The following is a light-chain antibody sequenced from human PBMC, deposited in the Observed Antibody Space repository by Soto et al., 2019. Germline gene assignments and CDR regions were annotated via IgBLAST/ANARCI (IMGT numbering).Light chain of an antibody. CDR1: QSVNSY. CDR3: QQGGSWPLT. CDR2: DAS. J-gene: IGKJ4*01. Sequence: EIVLTQSPATLSLSPGERGTLSCRASQSVNSYLAWYQQKPGQAPRLLIYDASNRATGVPSRFSGSASGTDFTLTISSLEHEDFAVYYCQQGGSWPLTIGGGTKVEIK. V-gene: IGKV3-11*01.